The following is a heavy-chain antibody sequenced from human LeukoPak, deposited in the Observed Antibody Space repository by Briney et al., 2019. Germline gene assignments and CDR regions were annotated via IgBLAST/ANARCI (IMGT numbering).Heavy chain of an antibody. CDR3: AKAGPMKLQHYFDY. J-gene: IGHJ4*02. CDR2: ISAYNGNT. CDR1: GYTFTSYG. D-gene: IGHD3-22*01. V-gene: IGHV1-18*03. Sequence: GASVKVSCKASGYTFTSYGISRVRQAPGQGLEWMGWISAYNGNTNYAQKLQGRVTMTTDTSTSTAYMELSSLRSEDMAVYYCAKAGPMKLQHYFDYWGQGTLVTVSS.